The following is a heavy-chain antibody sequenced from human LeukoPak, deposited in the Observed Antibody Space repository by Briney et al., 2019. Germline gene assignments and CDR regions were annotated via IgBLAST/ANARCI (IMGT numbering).Heavy chain of an antibody. Sequence: PSETLSLTCTVSGGSISSSSYYWGWIRQPPGKGLEWIGSIYYSGSTYYNPSLKSRVTISLDTSKNQFSLKLSSVTAADTAVYYCATPNCGGNCYSMDYYYMDVWGKGTTVTISS. CDR2: IYYSGST. J-gene: IGHJ6*03. CDR3: ATPNCGGNCYSMDYYYMDV. CDR1: GGSISSSSYY. V-gene: IGHV4-39*07. D-gene: IGHD2-21*02.